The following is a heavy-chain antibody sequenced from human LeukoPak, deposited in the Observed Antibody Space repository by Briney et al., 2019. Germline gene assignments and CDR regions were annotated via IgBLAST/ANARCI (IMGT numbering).Heavy chain of an antibody. V-gene: IGHV4-38-2*02. CDR1: GYSISSGYY. J-gene: IGHJ5*02. Sequence: SETLSLTCTVSGYSISSGYYWGWIRQPPGKGLEWIGNIYPSGTTYYDPSLKTRVTISVDTSKNQFSLKLSSVTAADTAVYFCARAYSSSWYFNWFDPWGQGTLVTVSS. CDR3: ARAYSSSWYFNWFDP. D-gene: IGHD6-13*01. CDR2: IYPSGTT.